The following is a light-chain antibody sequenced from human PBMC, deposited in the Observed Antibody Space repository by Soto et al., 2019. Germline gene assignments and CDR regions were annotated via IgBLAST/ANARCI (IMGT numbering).Light chain of an antibody. CDR2: GNT. Sequence: QSVLTQPPSVSGAPGQRVTISCTGSDSNIGAGYDVHWYQQLPGTAPKLLIFGNTNRPSCVPDRFSGSKSGTSASLAVTGLQPEDEADYYFQSYDSSVTFVVFGGGTKLTVL. CDR1: DSNIGAGYD. CDR3: QSYDSSVTFVV. J-gene: IGLJ3*02. V-gene: IGLV1-40*01.